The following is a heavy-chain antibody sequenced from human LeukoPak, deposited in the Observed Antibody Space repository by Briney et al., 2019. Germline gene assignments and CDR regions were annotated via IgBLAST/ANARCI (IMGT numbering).Heavy chain of an antibody. CDR3: ASGYRSGPICA. V-gene: IGHV3-48*01. D-gene: IGHD3-16*02. Sequence: GGSLKLSCAASGFTFSIYGISWVRQAPGKGLEWVSYISSSGSNSYHADSVKGRFSISRDNSKNSLYLQMNSLRAEDTAMYFCASGYRSGPICAWGQGTLVTVSS. J-gene: IGHJ4*02. CDR2: ISSSGSNS. CDR1: GFTFSIYG.